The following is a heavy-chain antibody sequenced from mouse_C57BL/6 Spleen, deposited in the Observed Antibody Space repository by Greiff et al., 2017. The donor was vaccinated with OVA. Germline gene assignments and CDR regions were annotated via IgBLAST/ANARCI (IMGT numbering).Heavy chain of an antibody. CDR3: ARSSTIVTRFAY. V-gene: IGHV1-50*01. CDR2: IDPSDSYT. CDR1: GYTFTSYW. D-gene: IGHD2-5*01. J-gene: IGHJ3*01. Sequence: VQLQQPGAELVKPGASVKLSCKASGYTFTSYWMQWVKQRPGQGLEWIGEIDPSDSYTNYNQKFKGKATLTVDTSSSTAYMQLSSLTSEDSAVYYCARSSTIVTRFAYWGQGTLVTVSA.